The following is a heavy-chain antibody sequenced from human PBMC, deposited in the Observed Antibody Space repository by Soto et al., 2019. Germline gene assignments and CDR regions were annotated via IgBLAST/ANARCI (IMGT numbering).Heavy chain of an antibody. J-gene: IGHJ6*02. CDR2: INAGNGNT. CDR1: GYTFTSYA. V-gene: IGHV1-3*01. D-gene: IGHD5-12*01. CDR3: ARARSATTSYYYYYYGMDV. Sequence: GASVKVSCKASGYTFTSYAMNWVRQAPGQRLEWMGWINAGNGNTKYSQKFQGRVTITRDTSASTAYMELSSLRSEDTAVYYCARARSATTSYYYYYYGMDVWGQGTTVTVSS.